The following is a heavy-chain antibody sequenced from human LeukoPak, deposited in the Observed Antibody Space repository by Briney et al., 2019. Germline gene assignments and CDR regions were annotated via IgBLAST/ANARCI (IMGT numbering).Heavy chain of an antibody. D-gene: IGHD6-19*01. Sequence: PGGSLRLSRAASGFTFSSYAMSWVRQAPGKGLEWVSLISGSGGTTYYADSVKGRFTISRDNSKNSLYLQMNSLRAEDTAVYYCAKGIYSSGWSYFDYWGHGTLVTVSS. CDR1: GFTFSSYA. CDR3: AKGIYSSGWSYFDY. V-gene: IGHV3-23*01. CDR2: ISGSGGTT. J-gene: IGHJ4*01.